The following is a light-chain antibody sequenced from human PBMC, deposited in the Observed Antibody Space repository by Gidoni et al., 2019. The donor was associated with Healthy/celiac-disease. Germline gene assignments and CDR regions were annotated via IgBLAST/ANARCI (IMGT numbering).Light chain of an antibody. V-gene: IGLV6-57*02. Sequence: NFMLTQPHSVSESPGKTVTISCTGSSGSIASNYVQWYQQRPGSAPTTVIYEDNQRPSGVPDRFSGSIDSSSNSASLTISGLKTGDEADYYCQSYDSSNHRGVFGGGTKLTVL. CDR1: SGSIASNY. CDR2: EDN. J-gene: IGLJ3*02. CDR3: QSYDSSNHRGV.